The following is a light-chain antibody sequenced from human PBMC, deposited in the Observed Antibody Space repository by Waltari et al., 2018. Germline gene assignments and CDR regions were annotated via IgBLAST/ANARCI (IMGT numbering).Light chain of an antibody. V-gene: IGLV2-23*01. Sequence: QSALTQPASVSGSPGQSIPIPCTGTSSNVRGYTLVSWYQQHPGKAPQLIIYDGNKRPSGISHRFSGSKSGNTASLTIYGLQADDESDYYCCSYAGDSTLIFGGGTKLTVL. CDR3: CSYAGDSTLI. CDR1: SSNVRGYTL. CDR2: DGN. J-gene: IGLJ2*01.